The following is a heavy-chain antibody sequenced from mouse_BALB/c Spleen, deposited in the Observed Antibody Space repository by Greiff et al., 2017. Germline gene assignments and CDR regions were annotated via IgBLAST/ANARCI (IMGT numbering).Heavy chain of an antibody. CDR1: GFTFSSYG. CDR2: INSNGGST. V-gene: IGHV5-6-3*01. Sequence: EVKLVESGGGLVQPGGSLKLSCAASGFTFSSYGMSWVRQTPDKRLELVATINSNGGSTYYPDSVKGRFTISRDNAKNTLYLQMSSLKSEDTAMYYCARHTPGPGSSPYWYFDVWGAGTTVTVSS. CDR3: ARHTPGPGSSPYWYFDV. J-gene: IGHJ1*01. D-gene: IGHD1-1*01.